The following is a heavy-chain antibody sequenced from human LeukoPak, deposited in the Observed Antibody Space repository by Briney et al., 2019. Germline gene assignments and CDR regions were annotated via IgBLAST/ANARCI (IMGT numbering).Heavy chain of an antibody. J-gene: IGHJ4*02. CDR2: ISGSGGST. CDR3: TRGGYYYDSSGYTH. D-gene: IGHD3-22*01. CDR1: GFSFDNHA. V-gene: IGHV3-23*01. Sequence: GGSLRLSCAASGFSFDNHAMTWVRQAPGKGLEWVSAISGSGGSTYYADSVKGRFTISRDNSKNTLYLQMNSLRAEDTAVYYPTRGGYYYDSSGYTHWGQGTLVTVSS.